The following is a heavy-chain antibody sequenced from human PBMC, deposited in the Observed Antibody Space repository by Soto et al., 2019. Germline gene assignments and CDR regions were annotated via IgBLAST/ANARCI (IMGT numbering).Heavy chain of an antibody. J-gene: IGHJ6*03. CDR3: ARNRHGATIQFRGYYYYYMDV. CDR1: GGTFSSYT. D-gene: IGHD2-2*02. CDR2: IIPILGIA. Sequence: ASVKVSCKASGGTFSSYTISWVRQAPGQGLEWMGRIIPILGIANYAQKFQGRVTITADKSTSTAYMELSSLRSEDTAVYYCARNRHGATIQFRGYYYYYMDVWGKGTTVTVSS. V-gene: IGHV1-69*02.